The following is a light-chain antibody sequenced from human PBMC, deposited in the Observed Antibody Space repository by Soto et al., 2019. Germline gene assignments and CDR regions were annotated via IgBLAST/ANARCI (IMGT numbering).Light chain of an antibody. J-gene: IGLJ2*01. CDR3: GSWDGSLSAGF. V-gene: IGLV1-51*01. Sequence: QSVLTQPPSVSAAPGQKVTISCSGSSSNIGNNYVSWYQHLPGTAPKLLIYDNNKRPSGIPDRFSGSKSDTSATLGITGLQTGDEADYYCGSWDGSLSAGFFGGGTKLTVL. CDR2: DNN. CDR1: SSNIGNNY.